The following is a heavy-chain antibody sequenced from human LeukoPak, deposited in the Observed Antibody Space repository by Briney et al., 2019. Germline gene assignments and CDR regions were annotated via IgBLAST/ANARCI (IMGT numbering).Heavy chain of an antibody. J-gene: IGHJ3*02. Sequence: GGSLRLSCAASGFTFSNHYMSWIRQAPGKGLVWVSYISSRSSNKYYADSVKGRFTISRDDAKNSLYLQMDSLRVEDTAVYYCAREGWDLNALDIWGQGTMVTVSP. V-gene: IGHV3-11*04. CDR2: ISSRSSNK. CDR1: GFTFSNHY. CDR3: AREGWDLNALDI. D-gene: IGHD1-26*01.